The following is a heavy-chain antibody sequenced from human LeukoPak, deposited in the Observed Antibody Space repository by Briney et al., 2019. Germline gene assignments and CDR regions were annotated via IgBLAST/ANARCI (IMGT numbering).Heavy chain of an antibody. D-gene: IGHD2-15*01. CDR2: INTNTGNP. Sequence: ASVKVSCKASGGTFSSYAISWVRQAPGQGLEWMGWINTNTGNPTYAQGFTGRFVFSLDTSVSTAYLQISSLKAEGTAVYYCAREYCSGGSCYHNWFDPWGQGTLVTVSS. CDR1: GGTFSSYA. V-gene: IGHV7-4-1*02. J-gene: IGHJ5*02. CDR3: AREYCSGGSCYHNWFDP.